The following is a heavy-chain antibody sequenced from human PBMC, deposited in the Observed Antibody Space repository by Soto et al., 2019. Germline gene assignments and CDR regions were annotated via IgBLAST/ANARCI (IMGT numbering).Heavy chain of an antibody. CDR2: IKEDGSLK. V-gene: IGHV3-7*01. Sequence: DVQLVVSGGGLVQPGGSLRLSCAASGFYITNYWMTWVRQAPGKGPEWVANIKEDGSLKFYVDSVRGRFTISRDNAKNSVYLGMSRLRAEDTAVYYCVRDSYTAHWHTAGEDYWGQGTLVTVSS. D-gene: IGHD2-2*02. CDR3: VRDSYTAHWHTAGEDY. J-gene: IGHJ4*02. CDR1: GFYITNYW.